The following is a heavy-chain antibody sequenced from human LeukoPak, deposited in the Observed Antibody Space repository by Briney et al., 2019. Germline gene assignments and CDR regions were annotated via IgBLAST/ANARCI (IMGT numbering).Heavy chain of an antibody. D-gene: IGHD3-3*01. J-gene: IGHJ3*02. CDR3: AKGLNPYDFWSGYYYSAFDI. CDR2: ISGSGGST. V-gene: IGHV3-23*01. Sequence: GGSLRLSCAASGLTFSSYAMSWVRQAPGKGLEWVSAISGSGGSTYYADSVKGRFTISRDNSKNTLYLQMNSLRAEDTAVYYCAKGLNPYDFWSGYYYSAFDIWGQGTMVTVSS. CDR1: GLTFSSYA.